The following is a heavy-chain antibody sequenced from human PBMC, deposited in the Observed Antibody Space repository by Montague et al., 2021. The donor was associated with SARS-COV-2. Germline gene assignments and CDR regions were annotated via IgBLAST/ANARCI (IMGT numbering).Heavy chain of an antibody. V-gene: IGHV4-59*08. CDR2: IYYNGNT. CDR1: HFSITSYW. J-gene: IGHJ2*01. CDR3: TRLGLLPYYFDV. Sequence: SETLSLTCTVSHFSITSYWWRWIRQPPGKGLEWIGNIYYNGNTNYNSSLKSRVTMSADTSRNQFSLRVTSVTAADTAMYYCTRLGLLPYYFDVWGRGAQVTVSS. D-gene: IGHD3/OR15-3a*01.